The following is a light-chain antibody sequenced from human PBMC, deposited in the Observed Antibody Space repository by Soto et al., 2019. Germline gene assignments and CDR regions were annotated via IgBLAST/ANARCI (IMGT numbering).Light chain of an antibody. Sequence: EMVMTQSPATLSVSPGEIATRSCKASQSVSNNYLAWYQQKPGQAPRLLIYGASNRATGIPDRFSGSGSGTDFTLTISRLEPEDFAVYYCQQYGSSGTFGQGDQGGYQ. V-gene: IGKV3-20*01. J-gene: IGKJ1*01. CDR3: QQYGSSGT. CDR1: QSVSNNY. CDR2: GAS.